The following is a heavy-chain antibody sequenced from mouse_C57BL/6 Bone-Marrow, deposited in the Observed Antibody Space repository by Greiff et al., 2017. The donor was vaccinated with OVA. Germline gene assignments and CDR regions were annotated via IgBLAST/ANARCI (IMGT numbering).Heavy chain of an antibody. CDR1: GYAFSSSW. CDR3: ARSRGAWFAD. V-gene: IGHV1-82*01. Sequence: VQLQQSGPELVKPGASVKISCKASGYAFSSSWMNWVKQRPGKGLEWIGRIYPGDGDTNYNGKFKGKATLTADKSSSTAYMQRSSLTAEDSAVCFCARSRGAWFADWGQGTLVTVSA. J-gene: IGHJ3*01. CDR2: IYPGDGDT.